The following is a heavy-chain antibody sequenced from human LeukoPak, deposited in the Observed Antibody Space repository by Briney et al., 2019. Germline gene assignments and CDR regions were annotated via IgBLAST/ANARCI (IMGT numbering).Heavy chain of an antibody. CDR1: GGSLSGYY. CDR3: ARGQQLVRPYFDY. J-gene: IGHJ4*02. Sequence: PSETLSLTCAVYGGSLSGYYWSWIRKPPGKGLEWIGEINHSGSTNYNPSLKSRVTISVDTSKNQFSLKLSSVTAADTAVYYCARGQQLVRPYFDYWGQGTLVTVSS. D-gene: IGHD6-13*01. V-gene: IGHV4-34*01. CDR2: INHSGST.